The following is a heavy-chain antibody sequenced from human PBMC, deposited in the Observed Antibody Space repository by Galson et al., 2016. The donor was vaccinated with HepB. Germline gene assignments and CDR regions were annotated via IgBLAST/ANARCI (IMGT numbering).Heavy chain of an antibody. CDR2: ISYDGSYE. J-gene: IGHJ2*01. Sequence: SLRLSCAASGFTFSSYKMHWVRQAPGKGLEWVAVISYDGSYEYYADSLKGRFTISRDNSKNTLYLQMHNLRAEDAAVYYCAKDHAYNDFVTGYEPDYWGRGTLVTVSS. CDR1: GFTFSSYK. V-gene: IGHV3-30*18. CDR3: AKDHAYNDFVTGYEPDY. D-gene: IGHD3/OR15-3a*01.